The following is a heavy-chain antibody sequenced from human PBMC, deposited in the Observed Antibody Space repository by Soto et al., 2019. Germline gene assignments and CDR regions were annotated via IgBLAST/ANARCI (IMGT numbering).Heavy chain of an antibody. CDR3: ARDKAQRPDAFDI. CDR1: GYTFTSYG. CDR2: ISAYNGNT. Sequence: GAPVKVSCKASGYTFTSYGISWVRQAPGQGLEWMGWISAYNGNTNYAQKLQGRVTMTTDTSTSTAYMELRSLRSDDSAVYYCARDKAQRPDAFDIWGQGTMVTVSS. D-gene: IGHD6-25*01. V-gene: IGHV1-18*01. J-gene: IGHJ3*02.